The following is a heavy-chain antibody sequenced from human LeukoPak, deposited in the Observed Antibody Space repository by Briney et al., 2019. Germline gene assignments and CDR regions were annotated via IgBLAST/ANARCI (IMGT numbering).Heavy chain of an antibody. CDR2: VKQDGSEK. CDR1: GFTFSSYW. J-gene: IGHJ4*02. D-gene: IGHD3-22*01. CDR3: ASDRDYYDSSGYLFDY. Sequence: GGSLRLSCAASGFTFSSYWMSWVRQAPGKGLEWVANVKQDGSEKYYVDSVKGRFTISRDNAKNSLYLQMNSLRAEDTAVYYCASDRDYYDSSGYLFDYWGQGTLVTVSS. V-gene: IGHV3-7*01.